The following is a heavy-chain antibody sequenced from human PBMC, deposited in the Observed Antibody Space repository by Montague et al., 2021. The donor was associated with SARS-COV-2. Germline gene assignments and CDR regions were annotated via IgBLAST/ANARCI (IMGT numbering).Heavy chain of an antibody. V-gene: IGHV4-39*01. CDR1: GGSISSSSYY. Sequence: SETLSLTCTVSGGSISSSSYYWGWIRQPPGKGLEWIGSIYYSGSTYYNPSLKSRVTISVDTSKNQFSLKLSSVTAADTAVYYCARHFKVTFVRCLQPRGGFDHWGQGTLVTVSS. CDR3: ARHFKVTFVRCLQPRGGFDH. D-gene: IGHD5-24*01. CDR2: IYYSGST. J-gene: IGHJ4*02.